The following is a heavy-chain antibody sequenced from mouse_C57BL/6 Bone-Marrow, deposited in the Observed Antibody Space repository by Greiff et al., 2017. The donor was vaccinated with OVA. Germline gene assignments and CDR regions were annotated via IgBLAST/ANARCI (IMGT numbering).Heavy chain of an antibody. CDR3: ARRWLLPWFAY. V-gene: IGHV5-17*01. CDR1: GFTFSDYG. CDR2: ISSGSSTI. D-gene: IGHD2-3*01. J-gene: IGHJ3*01. Sequence: VQLKESGGGLVKPGGSLKLSCAASGFTFSDYGMHWVRQAPEKGLEWVAYISSGSSTIYYADTVKGRFTISRDNAKNTLFLQMTSLRSEDTAMYYCARRWLLPWFAYWGQGTLVTVSA.